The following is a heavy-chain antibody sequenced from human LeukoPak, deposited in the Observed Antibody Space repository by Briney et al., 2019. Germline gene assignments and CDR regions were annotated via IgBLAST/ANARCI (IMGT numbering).Heavy chain of an antibody. CDR2: IKPKTDGETT. CDR1: GFTFSSYA. V-gene: IGHV3-15*07. D-gene: IGHD2-21*01. Sequence: GGSLRLSCAASGFTFSSYAMNWVRQAPGKGLEWVGRIKPKTDGETTEYAAPVKDRFSISRDDSKSMMYLQVNSLKTEDTAVYYCITPLPYSAQGGQGTLVTVSS. CDR3: ITPLPYSAQ. J-gene: IGHJ4*02.